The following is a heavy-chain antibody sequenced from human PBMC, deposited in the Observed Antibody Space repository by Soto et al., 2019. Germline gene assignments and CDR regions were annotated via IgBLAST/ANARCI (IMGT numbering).Heavy chain of an antibody. D-gene: IGHD1-26*01. CDR3: ARSSGGNFGIIIEGTNWFAP. Sequence: ASVKVSCKAPRDTFTSYYINWVRQVPGQGLEWMGVINPHGGSTAYAQKFKGRVTLTRDTSASTVYMEVSSLTSEDTAMYYCARSSGGNFGIIIEGTNWFAPWGHGTLVTVS. CDR2: INPHGGST. CDR1: RDTFTSYY. V-gene: IGHV1-46*01. J-gene: IGHJ5*02.